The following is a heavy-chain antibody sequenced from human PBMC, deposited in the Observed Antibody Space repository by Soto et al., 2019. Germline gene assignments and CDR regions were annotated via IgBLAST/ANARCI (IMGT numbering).Heavy chain of an antibody. V-gene: IGHV3-30*18. CDR3: AKVSHDYVWGLFDY. CDR2: ISYDGSNK. D-gene: IGHD3-16*01. CDR1: GFTFSSYG. Sequence: HPGGSLRPSCAASGFTFSSYGMHWVRQAPGKGLEWVAVISYDGSNKYYADSVKGRFTISRDNSKNTLYLQMNSLRAEDTAVYYCAKVSHDYVWGLFDYWGQGTLVTVSS. J-gene: IGHJ4*02.